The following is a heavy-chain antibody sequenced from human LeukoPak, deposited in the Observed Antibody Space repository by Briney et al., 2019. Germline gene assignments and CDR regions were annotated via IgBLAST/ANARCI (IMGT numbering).Heavy chain of an antibody. V-gene: IGHV3-30-3*01. CDR1: GFTFSSYA. CDR3: ARSRLGYCSSTSCRLGGMDV. D-gene: IGHD2-2*01. J-gene: IGHJ6*02. CDR2: ISYDGSNK. Sequence: GSLRLSCAASGFTFSSYAMHWVRQAPGKGLEWVAVISYDGSNKYYADSVKGRFTISRDNSKNTLYLQMNSLRAEDTAVYYCARSRLGYCSSTSCRLGGMDVWGQGTTVTVSS.